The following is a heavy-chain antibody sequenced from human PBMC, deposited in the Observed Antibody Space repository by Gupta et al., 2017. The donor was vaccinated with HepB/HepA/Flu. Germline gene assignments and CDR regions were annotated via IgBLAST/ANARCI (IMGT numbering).Heavy chain of an antibody. Sequence: EVQLVESGGGLVQPGGSLRLSCAASGFTFRSYWMSWVRQAPGKGLEWVANIKQDGSEKYYVDSVKGRFTISRDNAKNSLYLQMNSLRAEDTAVYYCARAKVRGVYYYYGMDVWGQGTTVTVSS. J-gene: IGHJ6*02. CDR3: ARAKVRGVYYYYGMDV. CDR1: GFTFRSYW. CDR2: IKQDGSEK. D-gene: IGHD3-10*01. V-gene: IGHV3-7*01.